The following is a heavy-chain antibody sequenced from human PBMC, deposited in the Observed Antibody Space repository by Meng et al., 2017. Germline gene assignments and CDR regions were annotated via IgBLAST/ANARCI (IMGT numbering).Heavy chain of an antibody. Sequence: GESLKISCAASGFTFSKYWMSWVRQAPGKGLEWVAIIKQDGSDKYYVDSVKGRFTISRDNAKNSLYLQMNSLRAEDTAVYYCASVDCWGQGTLVT. J-gene: IGHJ4*02. CDR2: IKQDGSDK. CDR1: GFTFSKYW. CDR3: ASVDC. V-gene: IGHV3-7*01.